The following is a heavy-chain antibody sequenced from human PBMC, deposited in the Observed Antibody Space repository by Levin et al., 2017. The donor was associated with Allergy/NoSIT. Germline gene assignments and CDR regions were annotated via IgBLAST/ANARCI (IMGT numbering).Heavy chain of an antibody. CDR3: ARDRFLDGSASGGWLDS. CDR2: IYSSGNT. CDR1: GFTVSTNY. D-gene: IGHD3-10*01. V-gene: IGHV3-53*01. Sequence: SCAASGFTVSTNYMNWVRQAPGKGLEWVSVIYSSGNTYYADSVKGRFTTSRDTSRNTLYLQMNTLTVEDTAIYYCARDRFLDGSASGGWLDSWGQGTLVTVAS. J-gene: IGHJ5*01.